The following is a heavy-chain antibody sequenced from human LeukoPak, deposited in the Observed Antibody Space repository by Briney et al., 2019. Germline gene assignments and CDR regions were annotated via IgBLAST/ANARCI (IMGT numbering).Heavy chain of an antibody. D-gene: IGHD6-13*01. V-gene: IGHV3-33*06. CDR1: GFTFSSYG. CDR2: IWYDGSNK. J-gene: IGHJ5*02. CDR3: AKDRGEYQLVQGPWFDP. Sequence: PGRSLRLSCAASGFTFSSYGMHWVRQAPGKGLEWVAVIWYDGSNKYYADSVKGRFTISRDNSKNTLYLQMNSLRAEDTAVYYCAKDRGEYQLVQGPWFDPWGQGTLVTVSS.